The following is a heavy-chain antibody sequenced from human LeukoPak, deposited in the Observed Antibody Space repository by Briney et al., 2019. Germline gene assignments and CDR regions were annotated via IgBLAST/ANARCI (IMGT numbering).Heavy chain of an antibody. D-gene: IGHD3-16*01. CDR3: ARDALTFGGVHDY. Sequence: GGSPRLSCAASGFTFSSYSMNWVRQAPGKGLEWVSSISGSSSYIYYADSVKGRFTISRDNAKNSLYLQMNSLRAEDTAVYYCARDALTFGGVHDYWGQGTLVTVSS. J-gene: IGHJ4*02. CDR1: GFTFSSYS. CDR2: ISGSSSYI. V-gene: IGHV3-21*01.